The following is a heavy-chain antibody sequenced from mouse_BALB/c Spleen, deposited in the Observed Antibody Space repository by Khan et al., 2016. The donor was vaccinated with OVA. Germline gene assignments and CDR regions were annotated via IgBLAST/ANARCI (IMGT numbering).Heavy chain of an antibody. V-gene: IGHV2-3*01. J-gene: IGHJ4*01. Sequence: QVQLKESGPGLVAPSQSLSITCTVSGFSLTSYGVNWVRQPPGKGLEWLGVIWGDGRTNYHSALKSRLSISKDNSKSQGFLELNSLETDDSATYYCVKWGSYYAMDYWGQGTLVTVAA. CDR2: IWGDGRT. CDR3: VKWGSYYAMDY. CDR1: GFSLTSYG.